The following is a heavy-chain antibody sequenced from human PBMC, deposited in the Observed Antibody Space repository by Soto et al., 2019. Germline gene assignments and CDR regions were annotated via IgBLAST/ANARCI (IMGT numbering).Heavy chain of an antibody. Sequence: QVQLVESGGGVGQPGRSLRLSCAASGFTFSSYGMHWVRQAPGKGLEGVAVISYDGSNKYYADSVKGRFTVSRDKSKNTLYLQVNSLRAEDTAVYYCAKDKVPVVVTAPFDYWGQGTLVTVSS. CDR2: ISYDGSNK. J-gene: IGHJ4*02. D-gene: IGHD2-21*02. CDR3: AKDKVPVVVTAPFDY. V-gene: IGHV3-30*18. CDR1: GFTFSSYG.